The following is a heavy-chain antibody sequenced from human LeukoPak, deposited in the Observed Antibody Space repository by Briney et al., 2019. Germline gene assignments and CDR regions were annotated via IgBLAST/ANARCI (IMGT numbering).Heavy chain of an antibody. CDR3: AKYISGSDYYYYGMDV. V-gene: IGHV3-23*01. J-gene: IGHJ6*02. CDR2: ISNSGGRT. D-gene: IGHD6-19*01. Sequence: PGGSLRLSCAASGFTFSTYAMSWVRQAPVKGLEWVSLISNSGGRTYYAESVKGRFAISRDNSKNTLYLQMNSLRAEDTAVYYCAKYISGSDYYYYGMDVWGQGTTVTVSS. CDR1: GFTFSTYA.